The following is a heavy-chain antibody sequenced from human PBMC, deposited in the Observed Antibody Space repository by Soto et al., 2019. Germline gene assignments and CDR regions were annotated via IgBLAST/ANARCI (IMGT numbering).Heavy chain of an antibody. D-gene: IGHD3-10*01. J-gene: IGHJ4*02. CDR1: GFTFSGYA. CDR2: ISGSGGST. Sequence: GGSLTLCCAVSGFTFSGYAMVWVRQPRGKGREWVSAISGSGGSTYYADSVKGRFTISRDNSKNTLYLQMNSLRAEDTAVYYCAKDNGRGPGEYFDYWGQGTLVTVSP. V-gene: IGHV3-23*01. CDR3: AKDNGRGPGEYFDY.